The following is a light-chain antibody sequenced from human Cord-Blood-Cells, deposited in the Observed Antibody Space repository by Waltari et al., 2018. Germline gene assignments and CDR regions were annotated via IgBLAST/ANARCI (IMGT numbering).Light chain of an antibody. Sequence: DIVMTQSPDSLAVYLGERATINCKSSQSVLYSSNNKNYLAWYQQKPEQPPKLLIYWASTRESGVPVRFSGSGSGTDFTLTISSLQAEDVAVYYCQQYYSTPRTFGQGTKVEIK. J-gene: IGKJ1*01. CDR3: QQYYSTPRT. CDR2: WAS. CDR1: QSVLYSSNNKNY. V-gene: IGKV4-1*01.